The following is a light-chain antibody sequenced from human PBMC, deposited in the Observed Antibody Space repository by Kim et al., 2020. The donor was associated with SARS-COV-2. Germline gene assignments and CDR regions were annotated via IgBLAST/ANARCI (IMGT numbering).Light chain of an antibody. J-gene: IGLJ3*02. CDR1: SGSIASNY. CDR2: EDN. V-gene: IGLV6-57*02. Sequence: NFMLTQPHSVSESPGKTVTISCTGSSGSIASNYVQWYQQRPGSAPTTVIYEDNQRPSGVPDRFSGSIDSSSNSASLTISGLKTEDEADYYCQSYDSSNRGVFGGGTTLTVL. CDR3: QSYDSSNRGV.